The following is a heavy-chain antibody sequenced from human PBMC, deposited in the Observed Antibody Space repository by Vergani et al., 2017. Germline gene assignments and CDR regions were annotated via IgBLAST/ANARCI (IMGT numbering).Heavy chain of an antibody. D-gene: IGHD6-13*01. V-gene: IGHV1-69*01. Sequence: VQLVQSGAEVKKPGSSVKVSCKASGGTFSSYAISWVRQAPGQGLEWMGGIIPIFGTANYAQKFQGRVTVTADESTSTAYMELSSLRSEDTAVYYCATSRPYSSSWYDAFDIWGQGTMVTVSS. CDR1: GGTFSSYA. CDR2: IIPIFGTA. CDR3: ATSRPYSSSWYDAFDI. J-gene: IGHJ3*02.